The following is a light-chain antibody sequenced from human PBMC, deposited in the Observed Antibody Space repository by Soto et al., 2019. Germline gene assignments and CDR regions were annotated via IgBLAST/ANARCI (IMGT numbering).Light chain of an antibody. CDR2: LNSDGSH. CDR3: QTWGTGIRGV. Sequence: QSVLTQSPSASASLGASVKLTCTLSSGHSSYAIAWHQQQPEKGPRYLMKLNSDGSHSKGDGIPDRFSGSSSGAERYLTISSLQSEDVADYYCQTWGTGIRGVFGGGTKVTVL. CDR1: SGHSSYA. V-gene: IGLV4-69*01. J-gene: IGLJ2*01.